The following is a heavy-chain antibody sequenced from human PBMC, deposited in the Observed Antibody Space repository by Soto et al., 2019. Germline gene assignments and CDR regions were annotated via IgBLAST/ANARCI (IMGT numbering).Heavy chain of an antibody. CDR3: ATARVGPCSSSICFSGIFDGMDV. CDR1: GFTISNYG. CDR2: ISYDGTIT. D-gene: IGHD2-2*01. J-gene: IGHJ6*01. Sequence: GGSLRLSCAASGFTISNYGMHWVRQAPGKGLEWVAVISYDGTITYYAVSVKGRFTISRDNSKNTLYLQMNSLRTEDTAVYYCATARVGPCSSSICFSGIFDGMDVWGQGTTVTVSS. V-gene: IGHV3-30-3*01.